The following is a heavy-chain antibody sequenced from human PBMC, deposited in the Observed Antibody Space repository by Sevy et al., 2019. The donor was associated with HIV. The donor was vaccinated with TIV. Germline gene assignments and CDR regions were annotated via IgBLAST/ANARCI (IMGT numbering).Heavy chain of an antibody. V-gene: IGHV3-30*04. D-gene: IGHD3-10*01. CDR1: GFTFSDYT. J-gene: IGHJ5*01. Sequence: PGGSLRLSCAASGFTFSDYTIHWVRQAPGKGLEWVSVISYDGSRTSYADSVKGRFTISRDNSKNTLFLQMNSLRAEDTAVYYCTRVRGLLGWFDSWGQGTLVTVSS. CDR3: TRVRGLLGWFDS. CDR2: ISYDGSRT.